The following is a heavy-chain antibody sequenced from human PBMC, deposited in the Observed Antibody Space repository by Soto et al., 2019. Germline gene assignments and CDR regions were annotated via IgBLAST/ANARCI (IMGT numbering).Heavy chain of an antibody. CDR3: ARWIVVGPYYYYGMDV. CDR1: GGTFSSYA. CDR2: IIPIFGTA. D-gene: IGHD5-12*01. Sequence: QVQLVQSGAEVKKPGSSVKVSCKASGGTFSSYAISWVRQAPGQGLEWMGGIIPIFGTANYAQKFQGRVTITADESTSNADMELISPRSEDTSVYYCARWIVVGPYYYYGMDVWGQGTTVTVSS. V-gene: IGHV1-69*01. J-gene: IGHJ6*02.